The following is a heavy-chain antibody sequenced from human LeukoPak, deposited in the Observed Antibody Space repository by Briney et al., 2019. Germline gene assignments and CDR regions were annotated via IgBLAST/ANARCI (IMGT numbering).Heavy chain of an antibody. CDR3: AKDGGTVTSYYFDS. Sequence: PGGSLRLSCAASGFTFSSYEMNWVRQAPGKGLEWVSYISSSGSTIYYADSVKGRFTISRDNAKNSLYLQMNSLRAEDTAVYYCAKDGGTVTSYYFDSWGLGTLVTVSS. V-gene: IGHV3-48*03. CDR1: GFTFSSYE. CDR2: ISSSGSTI. J-gene: IGHJ4*02. D-gene: IGHD4-11*01.